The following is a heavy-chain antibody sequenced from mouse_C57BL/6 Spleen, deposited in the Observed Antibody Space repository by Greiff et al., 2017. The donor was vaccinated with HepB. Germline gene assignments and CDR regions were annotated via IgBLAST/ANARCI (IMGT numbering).Heavy chain of an antibody. CDR3: AGGYDDYFDY. V-gene: IGHV5-4*01. J-gene: IGHJ2*01. Sequence: EVQVVESGGGLVKPGGSLKPSCAASGFTFSSYAMSWVRQTPEKRLEWVATISDGGSYTYYPDNVKGRFTISRDNAKNNLYLQMSHLKSEDTAMYYCAGGYDDYFDYWGQGTTLTVSS. CDR1: GFTFSSYA. CDR2: ISDGGSYT. D-gene: IGHD2-2*01.